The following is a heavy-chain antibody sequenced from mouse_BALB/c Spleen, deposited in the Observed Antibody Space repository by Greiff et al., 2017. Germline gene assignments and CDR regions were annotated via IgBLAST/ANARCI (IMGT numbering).Heavy chain of an antibody. D-gene: IGHD1-1*01. Sequence: EVKLMESGPELVKPGASVKISCKASGYSFTGYFMNWVMQSHGKSLEWIGRINPYNGDTFYNQKFKGKATLTVDKSSSTAHMELRSLASEDSAVYYCARSETTVVMDYWGQGTSVTVSS. CDR1: GYSFTGYF. CDR2: INPYNGDT. CDR3: ARSETTVVMDY. J-gene: IGHJ4*01. V-gene: IGHV1-20*02.